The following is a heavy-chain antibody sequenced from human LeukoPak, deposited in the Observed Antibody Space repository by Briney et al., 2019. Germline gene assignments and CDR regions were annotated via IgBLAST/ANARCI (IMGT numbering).Heavy chain of an antibody. CDR3: ASVKLATAYFES. Sequence: SETLSLTCAVYGGSFSDYYWSWIRQPPGKGLEWIGEISHSGSTTNYNPSLKSRVTISVDTSNSQVSLKLSSVTAADTAVYYCASVKLATAYFESWGQGTLVTVSS. CDR1: GGSFSDYY. V-gene: IGHV4-34*01. D-gene: IGHD5-24*01. J-gene: IGHJ4*02. CDR2: ISHSGSTT.